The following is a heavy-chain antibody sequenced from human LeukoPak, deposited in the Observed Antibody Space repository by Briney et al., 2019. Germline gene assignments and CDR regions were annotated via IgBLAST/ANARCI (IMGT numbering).Heavy chain of an antibody. D-gene: IGHD5-24*01. Sequence: GGSLKLTCAASGFTFSSYGMHWVRQAPGKGLEWVAVIWYDGSNKYYADSVKGRFTISRDNSKNTLYLQMNSLGAEDTAVYYCARDPGRDGYNYCFDYWGQGTLVTVSS. CDR1: GFTFSSYG. CDR3: ARDPGRDGYNYCFDY. J-gene: IGHJ4*02. CDR2: IWYDGSNK. V-gene: IGHV3-33*01.